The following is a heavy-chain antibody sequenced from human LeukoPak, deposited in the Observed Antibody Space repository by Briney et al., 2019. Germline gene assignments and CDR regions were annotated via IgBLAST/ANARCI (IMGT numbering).Heavy chain of an antibody. CDR2: IYSGGNT. Sequence: GGSLRLSCAASGFSVSNTYMSWVRQAPGKGLERVSIIYSGGNTYYADSVKGRFTISRDNSKNTLYLQMNRLRPEDTAVYYCVRGTVTAPDYWGQGTLVTVSS. CDR3: VRGTVTAPDY. V-gene: IGHV3-53*01. CDR1: GFSVSNTY. J-gene: IGHJ4*02. D-gene: IGHD2-21*02.